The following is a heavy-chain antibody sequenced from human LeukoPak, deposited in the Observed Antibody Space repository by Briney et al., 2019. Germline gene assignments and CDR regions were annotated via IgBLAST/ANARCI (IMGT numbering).Heavy chain of an antibody. CDR1: GFTFGDYA. CDR2: IRSQIYGGTT. V-gene: IGHV3-49*04. CDR3: TRDQTPYY. Sequence: GGSLRLSCTGSGFTFGDYAMTWVRQAPGKGLEWVGFIRSQIYGGTTEYAASVKRRLTISRDDSEGVAYLQMNSLKTEDTAVYYCTRDQTPYYWGKGTLVTVS. J-gene: IGHJ4*02.